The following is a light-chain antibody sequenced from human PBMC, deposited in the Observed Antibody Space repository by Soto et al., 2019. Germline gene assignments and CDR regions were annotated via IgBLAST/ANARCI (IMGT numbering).Light chain of an antibody. CDR3: QQHGDSPLFT. CDR1: QTVTSNR. J-gene: IGKJ3*01. Sequence: EIVLTQSPGTLTLSPGESATLSCRASQTVTSNRLAWYQQRPGQAPRLLIYYASTRATGIPDRFSGSGSGADVTLTITRLAPDDFAMYYCQQHGDSPLFTFGPGTRVVLK. V-gene: IGKV3-20*01. CDR2: YAS.